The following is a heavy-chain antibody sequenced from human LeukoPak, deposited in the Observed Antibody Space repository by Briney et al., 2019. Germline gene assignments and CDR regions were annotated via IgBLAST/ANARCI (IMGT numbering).Heavy chain of an antibody. J-gene: IGHJ4*02. CDR3: ATETNGRHYDY. CDR2: IGPTGSDR. D-gene: IGHD1-14*01. CDR1: GLTFSTSG. V-gene: IGHV3-21*06. Sequence: GGSLRLSCTASGLTFSTSGFNWVRQAPGKGLEWVASIGPTGSDRYHPDSITGQFTLSRDNANNFLYLQMNRLRAEDTAVYYCATETNGRHYDYWGQGTLLTVSS.